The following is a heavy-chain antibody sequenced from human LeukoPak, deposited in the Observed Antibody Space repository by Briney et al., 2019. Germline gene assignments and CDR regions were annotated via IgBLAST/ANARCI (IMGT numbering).Heavy chain of an antibody. D-gene: IGHD3-16*01. J-gene: IGHJ4*02. Sequence: SYTLSLTCALSGGSVPSKSDSWSWMRQSPSTGIQHLGTTPHRSTWNTFNSLSGEGLITINADTSRTQVPLLLSCGTPEDTALYYWVRDFNWAFDYWGQGTMVTVS. CDR2: TPHRSTWNT. CDR1: GGSVPSKSDS. CDR3: VRDFNWAFDY. V-gene: IGHV6-1*01.